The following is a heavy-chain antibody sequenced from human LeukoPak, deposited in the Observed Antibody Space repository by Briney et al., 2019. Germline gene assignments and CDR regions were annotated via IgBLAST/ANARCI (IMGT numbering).Heavy chain of an antibody. J-gene: IGHJ4*02. V-gene: IGHV3-66*01. CDR3: AKDPPVRIAARSTDY. Sequence: GGSLRLSCAASGFTVSSNYMSWVRQAPGKGLEWVSVIYSGGSTYYADSVKGRFTISRDNSKNTLYLQMNSLRAEDTAVYYCAKDPPVRIAARSTDYWGQGTLVTVSS. CDR2: IYSGGST. CDR1: GFTVSSNY. D-gene: IGHD6-6*01.